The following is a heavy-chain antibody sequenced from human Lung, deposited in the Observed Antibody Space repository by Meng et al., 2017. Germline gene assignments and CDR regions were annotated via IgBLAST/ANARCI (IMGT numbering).Heavy chain of an antibody. Sequence: QVPLQQWGAGLLKPSETLSLTTGVSGGSFSDYYGSWIRQPPGKGLEWIGEINHSGSTNYNPSLESRATISVDTSQNNLSLKLSSVTAADSAVYYCARGPTTMAHDFDYWGQGTLVTVSS. CDR1: GGSFSDYY. V-gene: IGHV4-34*01. D-gene: IGHD4-11*01. J-gene: IGHJ4*02. CDR2: INHSGST. CDR3: ARGPTTMAHDFDY.